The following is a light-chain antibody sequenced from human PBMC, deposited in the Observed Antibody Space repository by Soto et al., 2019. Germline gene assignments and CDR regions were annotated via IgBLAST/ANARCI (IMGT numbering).Light chain of an antibody. CDR1: SSDVGSYNL. V-gene: IGLV2-23*02. Sequence: QSVLTQPASVSGSPGQSITISCTGTSSDVGSYNLVSWYQQHPGKVPKLTIYEDNKRPSGVSNRFSGSKSDNTASLTISGLQAEDEADYYCCSYAGSTTFVVFGGGTQLTVL. J-gene: IGLJ2*01. CDR3: CSYAGSTTFVV. CDR2: EDN.